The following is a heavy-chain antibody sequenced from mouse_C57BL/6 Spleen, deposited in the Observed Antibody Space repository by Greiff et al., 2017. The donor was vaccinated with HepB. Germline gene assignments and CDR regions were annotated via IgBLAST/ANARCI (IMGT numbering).Heavy chain of an antibody. CDR1: GYTFTDYY. J-gene: IGHJ1*03. Sequence: QVHVKQSGAELVRPGASVKLSCKASGYTFTDYYINWVKQRPGQGLEWIARIYPGSGNTYYNEKFKGKATLTAEKSSSTAYMQLSSLTSEDSAVYFCARAMGPGYFDVWGTGTTVTVSS. V-gene: IGHV1-76*01. D-gene: IGHD4-1*01. CDR3: ARAMGPGYFDV. CDR2: IYPGSGNT.